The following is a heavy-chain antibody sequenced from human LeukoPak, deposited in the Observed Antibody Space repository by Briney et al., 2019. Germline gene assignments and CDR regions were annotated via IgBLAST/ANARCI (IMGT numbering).Heavy chain of an antibody. J-gene: IGHJ4*02. V-gene: IGHV1-69*13. D-gene: IGHD3-22*01. CDR1: GGTFSSYA. CDR2: IIPIFGTA. Sequence: ASVKVSCKASGGTFSSYAISWVRQAPGQGLEWMGGIIPIFGTANYAQKFQGRVTITADESTSTAYMELSSLRSEDTAVYYCARAGGWLSGPEDYWGQGTLVTVSS. CDR3: ARAGGWLSGPEDY.